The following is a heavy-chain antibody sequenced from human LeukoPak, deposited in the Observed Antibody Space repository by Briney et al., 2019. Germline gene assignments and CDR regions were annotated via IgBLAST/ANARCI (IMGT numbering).Heavy chain of an antibody. CDR2: IIPILGIA. J-gene: IGHJ4*02. D-gene: IGHD2-15*01. Sequence: ASVKVSCKASGGTFSSYAISWVRQAPGQGLEWMGRIIPILGIANYAQKFQGRVTITADKSTSTAYMELSSLRSEDTAVYYCASDISYCSGGSCYSSRFDYWGQGTLVTVSS. V-gene: IGHV1-69*04. CDR1: GGTFSSYA. CDR3: ASDISYCSGGSCYSSRFDY.